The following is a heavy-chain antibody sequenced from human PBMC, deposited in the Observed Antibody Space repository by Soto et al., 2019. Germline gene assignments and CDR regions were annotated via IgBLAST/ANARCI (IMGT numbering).Heavy chain of an antibody. J-gene: IGHJ4*01. Sequence: SETLSLTCAVSGGSVSTYYWSWIRQPPGKPLEWIGYIFYSGSTTYNPSLKSRVTISMDTSQNQFSLTLSSVTAADTAVYYCVRYRDLGGNMARGGFWGQGALVTVSS. CDR2: IFYSGST. CDR3: VRYRDLGGNMARGGF. V-gene: IGHV4-59*02. CDR1: GGSVSTYY. D-gene: IGHD1-26*01.